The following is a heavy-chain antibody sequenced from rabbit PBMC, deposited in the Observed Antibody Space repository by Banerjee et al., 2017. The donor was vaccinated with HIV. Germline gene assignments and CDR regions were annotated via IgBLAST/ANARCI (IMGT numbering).Heavy chain of an antibody. V-gene: IGHV1S45*01. CDR2: IYSGSDST. D-gene: IGHD6-1*01. CDR3: ARSYASNSDAYWQAYFYL. CDR1: GFTINSNYW. Sequence: QEQLVESRGGLVTPGESLKLFCEASGFTINSNYWMCWVRQAPGKGLEWIACIYSGSDSTYYASWAKGRFTISKTSSTTVTLQMTSLTAADTATYFCARSYASNSDAYWQAYFYLWGQGTLVTVS. J-gene: IGHJ4*01.